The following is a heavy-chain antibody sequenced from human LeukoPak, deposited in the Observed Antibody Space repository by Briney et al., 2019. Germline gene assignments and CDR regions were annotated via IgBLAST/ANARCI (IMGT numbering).Heavy chain of an antibody. CDR3: ARDGFSHSSSWYYLDY. J-gene: IGHJ4*02. CDR2: INAGNGNT. Sequence: ASVKVSCKASGYTFTSYAMHWVRQAPGQRLEWMGWINAGNGNTKYSQKFQGRVTITRDTSASTAYMELSSLRPEDTAVYYCARDGFSHSSSWYYLDYWGQGTLVTVSS. D-gene: IGHD6-13*01. CDR1: GYTFTSYA. V-gene: IGHV1-3*01.